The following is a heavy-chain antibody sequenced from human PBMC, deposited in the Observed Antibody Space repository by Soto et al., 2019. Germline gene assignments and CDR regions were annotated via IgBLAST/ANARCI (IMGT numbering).Heavy chain of an antibody. D-gene: IGHD2-15*01. CDR1: SGSISTYY. J-gene: IGHJ4*02. Sequence: SETLSLTCTVSSGSISTYYWSWIRQPPGKGLEWIGYIYYSGSTNYNPSLKSRVTISVDTSKNQFSLKLSSVTAADTAVYYCARGYCSGGSCYSGGYYFDCWGQGTLVTVSS. V-gene: IGHV4-59*08. CDR3: ARGYCSGGSCYSGGYYFDC. CDR2: IYYSGST.